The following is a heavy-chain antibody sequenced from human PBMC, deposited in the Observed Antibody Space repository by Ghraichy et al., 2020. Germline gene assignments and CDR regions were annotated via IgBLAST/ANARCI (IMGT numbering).Heavy chain of an antibody. CDR3: ARDLAVAGIYLGYYYYGMDV. D-gene: IGHD6-19*01. V-gene: IGHV3-7*04. J-gene: IGHJ6*02. CDR1: GFTFSSYW. Sequence: LSLTCAASGFTFSSYWMSWVRQAPGKGLEWVANIKQDGSEKYYVDSVKGRFTISRDNAKNSLYLQMNSLGAEDTAVYYFARDLAVAGIYLGYYYYGMDVWGQGTTVTVSS. CDR2: IKQDGSEK.